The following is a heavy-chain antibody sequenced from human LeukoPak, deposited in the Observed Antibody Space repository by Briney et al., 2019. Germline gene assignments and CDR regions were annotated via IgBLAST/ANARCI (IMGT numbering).Heavy chain of an antibody. CDR2: INHSGST. CDR1: GGSFSGYY. V-gene: IGHV4-34*01. J-gene: IGHJ5*02. CDR3: ARGRWELLRNWFDP. Sequence: SETLSLTCAVYGGSFSGYYWSWIRQPPGKGLEWIGEINHSGSTNYNPSLKSRVTISLDTSKNQFSLKPSSVTAADTAVYYCARGRWELLRNWFDPWGQGTLVTVSS. D-gene: IGHD1-26*01.